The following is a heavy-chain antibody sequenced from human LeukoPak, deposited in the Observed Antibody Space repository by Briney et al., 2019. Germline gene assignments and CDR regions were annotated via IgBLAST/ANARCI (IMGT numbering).Heavy chain of an antibody. J-gene: IGHJ6*03. CDR3: ARETSQKGAHYMDV. CDR1: GVSISSYY. V-gene: IGHV4-59*01. D-gene: IGHD3-16*01. CDR2: IYYSGST. Sequence: PSETLSLTCTVSGVSISSYYWSWLRQPPGKGLEYIGYIYYSGSTNYNPSLKSRLTISVDTSKNQFSLQLSSVTAADTAVYYCARETSQKGAHYMDVWGKGTTVTIPS.